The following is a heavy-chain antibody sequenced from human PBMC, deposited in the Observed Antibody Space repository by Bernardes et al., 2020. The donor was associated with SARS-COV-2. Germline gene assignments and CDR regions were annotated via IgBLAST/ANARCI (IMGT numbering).Heavy chain of an antibody. CDR2: IYYSGST. J-gene: IGHJ4*02. CDR1: GGSISSYY. CDR3: ARSWAHNDRTDY. V-gene: IGHV4-59*01. Sequence: SETLSLTCTVSGGSISSYYWSWIRQPPGKGLEWIGYIYYSGSTNYNPSLKSRVTISVDTSKNQFSLKLSSVTAADTAVYYCARSWAHNDRTDYWGQGTLVTVSS. D-gene: IGHD7-27*01.